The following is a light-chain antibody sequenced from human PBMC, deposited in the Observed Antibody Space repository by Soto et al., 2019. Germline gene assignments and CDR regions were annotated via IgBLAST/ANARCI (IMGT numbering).Light chain of an antibody. J-gene: IGKJ1*01. Sequence: DIQMTQSPSSVSASVGDRVTIICRASQDIGTWLAWYQQKPGRTPKLLIYGASTLQSGVPSRFSGGGSGTDFTLTISSLQPEDSATYYCQQYNTYPRTFGQGTKVEIK. V-gene: IGKV1D-16*01. CDR3: QQYNTYPRT. CDR2: GAS. CDR1: QDIGTW.